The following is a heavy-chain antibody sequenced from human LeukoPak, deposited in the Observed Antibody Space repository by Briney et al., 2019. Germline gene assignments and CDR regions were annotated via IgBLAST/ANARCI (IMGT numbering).Heavy chain of an antibody. J-gene: IGHJ4*02. V-gene: IGHV3-7*03. Sequence: PGGSLRLSCAASGFTFSSYAMSWVRQAPGKGLEFVANIKEDGSEKYYVDSVKGRFTISRDNAKNSLYLQMNSLRAEDTAVYYCARDRGWLVFDYWGQGTLVTVSS. CDR2: IKEDGSEK. D-gene: IGHD6-19*01. CDR1: GFTFSSYA. CDR3: ARDRGWLVFDY.